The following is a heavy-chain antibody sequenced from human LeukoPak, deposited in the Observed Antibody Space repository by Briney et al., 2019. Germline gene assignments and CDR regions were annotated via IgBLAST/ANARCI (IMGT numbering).Heavy chain of an antibody. J-gene: IGHJ3*01. CDR1: GYKFNVYD. Sequence: ASVKVSCKTSGYKFNVYDILWVRQAPGHGLDYVGWISTYTGRANYAQKFQGRVSIITDTSTSTAYLELTNLTSSDTDLYYCARADGTNSGTNAFDVWGLGTMVTVAS. CDR3: ARADGTNSGTNAFDV. V-gene: IGHV1-18*01. D-gene: IGHD4-23*01. CDR2: ISTYTGRA.